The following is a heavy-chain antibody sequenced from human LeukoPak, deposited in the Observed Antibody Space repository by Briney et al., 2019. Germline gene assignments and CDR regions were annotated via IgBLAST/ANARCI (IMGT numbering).Heavy chain of an antibody. J-gene: IGHJ4*02. CDR2: ISSSSSTI. CDR1: GFTFSSHS. V-gene: IGHV3-48*01. D-gene: IGHD2-15*01. CDR3: AKDYCRGGNCPLPFFDS. Sequence: GGSLRLSCAASGFTFSSHSMNWVRQAPGKGLEWVSYISSSSSTIYYADSVKGRFTISRDNAKNSLYLQMNSLRAEDTAVYYCAKDYCRGGNCPLPFFDSWGRGTLVTVSS.